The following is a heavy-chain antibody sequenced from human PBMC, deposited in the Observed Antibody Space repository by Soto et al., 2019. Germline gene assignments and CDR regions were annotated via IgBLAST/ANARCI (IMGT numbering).Heavy chain of an antibody. Sequence: SETLSLTCTVSGGSISSGDYYWSWIRQPPGKGLEWIGYIYYSGSTYYNPSLKSRITISVDTSKNQFSLKLSSVTAADTAVYYCARERPDGARLDPWGQGTLVTV. J-gene: IGHJ5*02. CDR3: ARERPDGARLDP. V-gene: IGHV4-30-4*01. D-gene: IGHD6-6*01. CDR1: GGSISSGDYY. CDR2: IYYSGST.